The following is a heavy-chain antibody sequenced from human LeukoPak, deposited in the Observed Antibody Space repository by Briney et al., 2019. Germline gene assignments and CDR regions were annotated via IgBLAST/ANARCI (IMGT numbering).Heavy chain of an antibody. Sequence: ASVKVSCKASGGAFSSYAISWVRQAPGQGLEWMGGTIPIFGTANYAQKFQGRVTITADESTSTAYMELSSLRSEDTAVYYDGRSRDGVVTSLTSAYRGEGTLVTVSS. CDR2: TIPIFGTA. J-gene: IGHJ4*02. D-gene: IGHD4-11*01. CDR1: GGAFSSYA. V-gene: IGHV1-69*13. CDR3: GRSRDGVVTSLTSAY.